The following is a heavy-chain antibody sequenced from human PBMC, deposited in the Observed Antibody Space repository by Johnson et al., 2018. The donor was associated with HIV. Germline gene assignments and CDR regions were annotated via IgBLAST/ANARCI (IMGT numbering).Heavy chain of an antibody. Sequence: VQLVESGGGLIQLGGSLRLSCAASGFTVSSNYMSWVRQAPGKGLEWVSVIYSGGSTYYADSVKGRFTISRDNSKNTLYRQMNSLKIEDTAVYYCATPWDLLGAFDIWGQGTMVTVSS. J-gene: IGHJ3*02. D-gene: IGHD1-26*01. V-gene: IGHV3-53*01. CDR1: GFTVSSNY. CDR2: IYSGGST. CDR3: ATPWDLLGAFDI.